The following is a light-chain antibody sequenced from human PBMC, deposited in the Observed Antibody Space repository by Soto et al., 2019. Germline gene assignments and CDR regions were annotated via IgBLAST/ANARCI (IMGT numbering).Light chain of an antibody. J-gene: IGKJ3*01. V-gene: IGKV1-5*03. Sequence: DIQMTQSPSSLSASVGDRVTITCRASQIINTWLAWYQQKPGKAPKLLIYRASNLVNGVPSRFSGSGSGTEFTLTISSLQPHDFSIYYCQQYETYSCTFGPGTKVDL. CDR2: RAS. CDR1: QIINTW. CDR3: QQYETYSCT.